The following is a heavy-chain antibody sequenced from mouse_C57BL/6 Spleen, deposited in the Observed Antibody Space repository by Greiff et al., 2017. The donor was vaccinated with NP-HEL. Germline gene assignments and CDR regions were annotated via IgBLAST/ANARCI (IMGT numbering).Heavy chain of an antibody. CDR2: IRNKANGYTT. Sequence: EVKLVESGGGLVQPGGSLSLSCAASGFTFTDYYMSWVRQPPGKALEWLGFIRNKANGYTTEYSASVKGRFTISRDNSQSILYLQMNALSAEDSDTYYCARLGAFAYWGQGTLVTVSA. V-gene: IGHV7-3*01. CDR3: ARLGAFAY. CDR1: GFTFTDYY. D-gene: IGHD3-3*01. J-gene: IGHJ3*01.